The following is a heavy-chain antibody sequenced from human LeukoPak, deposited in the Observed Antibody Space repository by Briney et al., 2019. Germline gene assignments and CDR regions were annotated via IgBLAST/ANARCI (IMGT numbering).Heavy chain of an antibody. D-gene: IGHD3-3*01. CDR2: ISYDGSNK. V-gene: IGHV3-30*03. CDR3: ARDAPYNDFWSGYYTGGYFDY. Sequence: PGGSLRLSCAASRFTFSRSGMHWVRQAPGKGLEWVAVISYDGSNKYYADSVKGRFTISRDNAKNSLYLQMNSLRAEDTAVYYCARDAPYNDFWSGYYTGGYFDYWGQGTLVTVSS. J-gene: IGHJ4*02. CDR1: RFTFSRSG.